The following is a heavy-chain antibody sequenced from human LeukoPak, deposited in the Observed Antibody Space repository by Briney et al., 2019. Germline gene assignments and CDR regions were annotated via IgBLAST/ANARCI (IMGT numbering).Heavy chain of an antibody. Sequence: PSETLSLTCAVYGGSFSGYYWSWIRQPPGKGLEWIGEINHSGGTNYNPSLKSRVTISVDTSKKQFSLKLSSVTAADTAVYYCARVLEGSSGQHWYFDLWGRGTLVTVSS. V-gene: IGHV4-34*01. J-gene: IGHJ2*01. CDR1: GGSFSGYY. D-gene: IGHD6-19*01. CDR3: ARVLEGSSGQHWYFDL. CDR2: INHSGGT.